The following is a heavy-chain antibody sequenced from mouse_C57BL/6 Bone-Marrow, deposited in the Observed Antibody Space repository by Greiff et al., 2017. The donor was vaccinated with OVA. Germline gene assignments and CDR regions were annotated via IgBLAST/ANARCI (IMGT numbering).Heavy chain of an antibody. J-gene: IGHJ1*03. V-gene: IGHV1-19*01. CDR2: INPYNGGT. CDR3: AVNHWYFDV. CDR1: GYTFTDYY. Sequence: EVKLVESGPVLVKPGASVKMSCKASGYTFTDYYMNWVKQSHGKSLEWIGVINPYNGGTSYNQKFKGKATLTVDKSSSTAYMELNSLTSEDSAVYYCAVNHWYFDVWGTGTTVTVSS.